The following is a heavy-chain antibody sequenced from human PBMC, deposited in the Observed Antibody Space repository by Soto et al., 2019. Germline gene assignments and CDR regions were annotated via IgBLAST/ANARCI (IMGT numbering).Heavy chain of an antibody. V-gene: IGHV3-30*18. CDR2: ISYDGSNK. CDR3: AKDRELWLDY. CDR1: GFTFSSYG. D-gene: IGHD1-26*01. J-gene: IGHJ4*02. Sequence: GGSLRLSCAASGFTFSSYGMHWVRQAPGKGLEWVAAISYDGSNKYYADSVKGRFTISRDNSKNTLYLQMNSLRAEDTAVYYCAKDRELWLDYWGQGTLVTVPQ.